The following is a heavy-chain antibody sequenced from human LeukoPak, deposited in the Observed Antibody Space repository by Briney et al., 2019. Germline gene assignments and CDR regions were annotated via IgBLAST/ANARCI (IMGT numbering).Heavy chain of an antibody. CDR2: ISSSSTYI. CDR1: GFTFSSYG. Sequence: GGSLRLSCAASGFTFSSYGMSWVRQAPGKGLEWVSSISSSSTYIYYADSVKGRFTISRDNAKNSLYLQMNSLRAEDTAVYYRARANDYGDYGRGDYWGQGTLVTVSS. CDR3: ARANDYGDYGRGDY. J-gene: IGHJ4*02. D-gene: IGHD4-17*01. V-gene: IGHV3-21*01.